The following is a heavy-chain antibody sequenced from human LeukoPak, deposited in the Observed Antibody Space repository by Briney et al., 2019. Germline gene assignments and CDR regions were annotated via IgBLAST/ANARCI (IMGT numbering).Heavy chain of an antibody. CDR3: ARERTSYYDSSGYYGPDAFDI. Sequence: PSETLSLTCTVSGGSISSYYWSWIRQPPGKGLEWIGYIYYSRSTNYNPSLKSRVTISVDTSKNQFSLKLSSVTAADTAVYYCARERTSYYDSSGYYGPDAFDIWGQGTMVTVSS. CDR2: IYYSRST. J-gene: IGHJ3*02. CDR1: GGSISSYY. V-gene: IGHV4-59*01. D-gene: IGHD3-22*01.